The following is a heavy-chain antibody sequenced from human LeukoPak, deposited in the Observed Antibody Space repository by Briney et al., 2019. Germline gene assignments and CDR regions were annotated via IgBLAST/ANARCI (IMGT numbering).Heavy chain of an antibody. Sequence: SETLSLTCAVYGGSFSGYYWSWIRQPPGKGLEWIGYICYSGSTNYNPSLKSRVTISVDTSKNQFSLRLSSVTAADTALYYCARHAAFADYQSHLTHFDYWGQGTLVTVSS. CDR3: ARHAAFADYQSHLTHFDY. J-gene: IGHJ4*02. V-gene: IGHV4-59*08. CDR1: GGSFSGYY. CDR2: ICYSGST. D-gene: IGHD4/OR15-4a*01.